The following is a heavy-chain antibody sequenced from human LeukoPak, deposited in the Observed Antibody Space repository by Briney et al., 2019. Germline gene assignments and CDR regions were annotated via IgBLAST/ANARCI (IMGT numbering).Heavy chain of an antibody. CDR1: GYSFTSYW. CDR3: ARLDIVATYYAFDI. D-gene: IGHD5-12*01. Sequence: GEALMISCMGSGYSFTSYWIGWVRQMPGKGLEWMGNIYPGGPNTCYSPSFQGQVTISADKSISPPYLQWSSLRAADPALYYCARLDIVATYYAFDIWGQGTMGSVSS. CDR2: IYPGGPNT. J-gene: IGHJ3*02. V-gene: IGHV5-51*01.